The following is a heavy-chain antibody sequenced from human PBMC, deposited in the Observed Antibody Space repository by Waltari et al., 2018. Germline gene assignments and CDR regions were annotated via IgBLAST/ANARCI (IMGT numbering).Heavy chain of an antibody. V-gene: IGHV4-38-2*01. CDR3: SRQVLGYCTSAACRRLES. J-gene: IGHJ4*02. CDR1: GYSINSGYY. D-gene: IGHD2-2*03. Sequence: QVQLQESGPGLVKPSETLSLTCYVSGYSINSGYYWGWIRQSPGKGLEWIATIYHAGDTFYNPSLKSRVTISMDTSKNQFSLKLNSVTAADTAVYFCSRQVLGYCTSAACRRLESWGQGTLVTVSS. CDR2: IYHAGDT.